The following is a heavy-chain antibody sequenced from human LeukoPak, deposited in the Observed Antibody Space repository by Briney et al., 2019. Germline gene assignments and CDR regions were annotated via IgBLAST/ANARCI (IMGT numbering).Heavy chain of an antibody. J-gene: IGHJ4*02. CDR2: IRYDGSNK. D-gene: IGHD4-23*01. V-gene: IGHV3-30*02. CDR3: ARVYGGNRGYFDY. Sequence: GGSLRLSCAASGFTFSSYGMHWVRQAPGKGLEWVAFIRYDGSNKYYADSVKGRFTISRDNAKNSLYLQMNSLRAEDTAVYYCARVYGGNRGYFDYWGQGTLVTVSS. CDR1: GFTFSSYG.